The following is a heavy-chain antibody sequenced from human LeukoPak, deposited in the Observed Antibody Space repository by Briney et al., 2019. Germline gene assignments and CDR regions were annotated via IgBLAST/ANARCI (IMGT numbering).Heavy chain of an antibody. Sequence: SSVKVSCKASGGTFSSYAISWVRQAPGQGLEWMGGIIPIFGTANYAQKFRGRVTITTDESTSTAYMELSSLRSEDTAVYYCARSYGSGSYYPFDYWGQGTLVTVSA. CDR3: ARSYGSGSYYPFDY. D-gene: IGHD3-10*01. CDR1: GGTFSSYA. V-gene: IGHV1-69*05. CDR2: IIPIFGTA. J-gene: IGHJ4*02.